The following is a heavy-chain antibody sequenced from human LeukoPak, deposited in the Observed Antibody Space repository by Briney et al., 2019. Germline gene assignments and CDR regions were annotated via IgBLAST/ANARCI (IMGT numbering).Heavy chain of an antibody. CDR3: AGDTTGIAAAEGAFDI. CDR1: GEPFNGYY. D-gene: IGHD6-13*01. Sequence: SETLSLTCSVYGEPFNGYYWNWIRQSPGKGLEWIGEINHSGSTNYNPSLKSRVTISVDTSKNQFSLQLNSVTPEDTAVYYCAGDTTGIAAAEGAFDIWGQGTMVTVSS. V-gene: IGHV4-34*01. J-gene: IGHJ3*02. CDR2: INHSGST.